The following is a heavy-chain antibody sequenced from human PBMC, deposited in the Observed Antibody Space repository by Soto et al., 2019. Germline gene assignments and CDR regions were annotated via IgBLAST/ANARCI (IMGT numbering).Heavy chain of an antibody. J-gene: IGHJ1*01. V-gene: IGHV1-8*01. Sequence: ASVKVSCKASGYTFTSYDINWVRQATGQGLEWMGRMNPNGGNTSYAQKFQGRVTMTRDTSTSTVYMELSSLRSEDTAVYYCARAVGPSDEYFQHWGQGTLVTVSS. D-gene: IGHD1-26*01. CDR3: ARAVGPSDEYFQH. CDR1: GYTFTSYD. CDR2: MNPNGGNT.